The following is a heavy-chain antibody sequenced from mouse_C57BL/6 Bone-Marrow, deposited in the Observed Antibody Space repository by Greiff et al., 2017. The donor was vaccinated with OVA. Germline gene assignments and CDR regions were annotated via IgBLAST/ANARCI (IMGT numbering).Heavy chain of an antibody. D-gene: IGHD3-3*01. J-gene: IGHJ1*03. V-gene: IGHV1-50*01. CDR2: IDPSDSYT. Sequence: QVQLQQPGAELVKPGASVKLSCKASGYTFTSYWMQWVKQRPGQGLEWIGEIDPSDSYTNYNPKFKGKATLTVDTSSSTSYMQLSSLTSEDSAVYYCARTGTYWYFDVWGTGTTVTVSS. CDR3: ARTGTYWYFDV. CDR1: GYTFTSYW.